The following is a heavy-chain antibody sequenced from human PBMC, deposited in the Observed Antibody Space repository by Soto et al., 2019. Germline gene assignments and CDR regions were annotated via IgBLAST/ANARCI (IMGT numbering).Heavy chain of an antibody. D-gene: IGHD6-13*01. CDR3: ANSMGIAAAGTGFDY. CDR1: GFTFSSYA. J-gene: IGHJ4*02. CDR2: ISGSGGST. Sequence: GGSPRLSCAASGFTFSSYAMSWVRQAPGKGLEWVSAISGSGGSTYYADSVKGRFTISRDNSKNTLYLQMNSLRAEDTAVYYCANSMGIAAAGTGFDYWGQGTLVTVSS. V-gene: IGHV3-23*01.